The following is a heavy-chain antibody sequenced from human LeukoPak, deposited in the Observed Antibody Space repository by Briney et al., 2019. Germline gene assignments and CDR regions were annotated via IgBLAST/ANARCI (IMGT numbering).Heavy chain of an antibody. CDR1: GYTFTGYY. Sequence: ASVKVSCKASGYTFTGYYMHWVRQAPGQGLEWMGWINPNSGGTNYAQKFQGRVTMTRDTSISTAYMELSRLRSDDTAVYYCARDGYYDRSDYFDYWGQGTLVTVSS. D-gene: IGHD3-22*01. CDR3: ARDGYYDRSDYFDY. CDR2: INPNSGGT. V-gene: IGHV1-2*02. J-gene: IGHJ4*02.